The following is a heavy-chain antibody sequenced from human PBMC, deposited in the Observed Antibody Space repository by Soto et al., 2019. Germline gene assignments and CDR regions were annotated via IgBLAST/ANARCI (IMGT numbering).Heavy chain of an antibody. CDR1: GFTFSSYG. J-gene: IGHJ6*02. Sequence: QVQLVESGGGVVQPGRSLRLSCAASGFTFSSYGMHWVRQAPGKGLEWVAAIWDDGSNKYYADSVKGRFTISRDNSKNTLYLQMNSLRAEDTAVYYCARDVPSGTRPRWYYYGMDVWGQGTTVTVSS. CDR2: IWDDGSNK. D-gene: IGHD3-10*01. V-gene: IGHV3-33*01. CDR3: ARDVPSGTRPRWYYYGMDV.